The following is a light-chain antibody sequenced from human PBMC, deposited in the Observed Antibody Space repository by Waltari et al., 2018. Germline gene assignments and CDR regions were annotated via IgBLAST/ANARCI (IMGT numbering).Light chain of an antibody. CDR3: AVWDDSLGGV. CDR2: NDN. Sequence: QSILTQPPPVSGTPGPRVTISCSGSNSNIGGTSVNWYQQLPGTAPKLLIYNDNQGPSGVPDRFSASKSGTSATLAITGLQSEDEADYYCAVWDDSLGGVFGGGTKLTVL. V-gene: IGLV1-44*01. CDR1: NSNIGGTS. J-gene: IGLJ3*02.